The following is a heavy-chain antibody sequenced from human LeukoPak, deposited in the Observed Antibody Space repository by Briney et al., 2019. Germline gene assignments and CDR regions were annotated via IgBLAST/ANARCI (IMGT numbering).Heavy chain of an antibody. CDR3: ASSSTAMVQYFDY. V-gene: IGHV4-30-2*01. D-gene: IGHD5-18*01. CDR2: IYPTGNT. J-gene: IGHJ4*02. Sequence: SETLSLTCAVSGGSIRSGNYYWSWIRQPPGKGLEWIGYIYPTGNTYYNPSLKSRVAISVDTSNNQFSLELSSMTAADTAVYYCASSSTAMVQYFDYWGQGALVTVSS. CDR1: GGSIRSGNYY.